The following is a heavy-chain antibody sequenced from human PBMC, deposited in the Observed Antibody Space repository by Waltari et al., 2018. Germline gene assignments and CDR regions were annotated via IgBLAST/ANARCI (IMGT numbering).Heavy chain of an antibody. CDR2: IYYSGST. CDR3: ARRQWIQLWLTFDY. Sequence: QLQLQESGPGLVKPSETLSLTCTVPGGSLSSSSYYWGWIRQPPGKGLEWIGSIYYSGSTYYNPSLKSRVTISVDTSKNQFSLKLSSVTAADTAVYYCARRQWIQLWLTFDYWGQGTLVTVSS. D-gene: IGHD5-18*01. V-gene: IGHV4-39*01. CDR1: GGSLSSSSYY. J-gene: IGHJ4*02.